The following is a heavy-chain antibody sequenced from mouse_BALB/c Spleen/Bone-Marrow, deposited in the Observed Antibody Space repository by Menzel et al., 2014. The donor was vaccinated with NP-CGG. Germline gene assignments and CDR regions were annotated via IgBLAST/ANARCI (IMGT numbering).Heavy chain of an antibody. CDR3: ARGRWYY. CDR2: VNPNIGGA. Sequence: VHLKESGPELAKPGASVKISCKTSGYTFTDYTLHWVKQSHGKSLEWIGGVNPNIGGASYNQKFKGKASLTVNKSSTTAYMELRSLTSEDSAVYYCARGRWYYWGQGTTLTVSS. V-gene: IGHV1-22*01. J-gene: IGHJ2*01. D-gene: IGHD2-3*01. CDR1: GYTFTDYT.